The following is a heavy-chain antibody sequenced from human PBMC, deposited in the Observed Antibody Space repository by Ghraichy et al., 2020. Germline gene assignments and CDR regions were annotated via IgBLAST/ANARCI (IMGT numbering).Heavy chain of an antibody. J-gene: IGHJ5*02. CDR2: ISSTSSTI. V-gene: IGHV3-48*02. D-gene: IGHD3-16*01. CDR3: ARQGRSFGWFDP. Sequence: RGSLRLSCAASGFTFSSYTMNWVRQAPGKGLEWISFISSTSSTIYYADSVKGRFTISRDNAKNSLYLQMNSLRDEDTAVYYCARQGRSFGWFDPWGQGTLVTVSS. CDR1: GFTFSSYT.